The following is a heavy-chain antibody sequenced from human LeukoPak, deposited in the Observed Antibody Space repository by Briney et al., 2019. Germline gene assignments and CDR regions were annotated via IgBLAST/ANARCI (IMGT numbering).Heavy chain of an antibody. Sequence: GESLKISCKGSGYSFTSYWIAWVRQMPGKGLEWMGIIFPADSYTNYSPSFQGHVTISADKSISTAYLQWSSLKASDTALYYCARGWSRSGAGQVDYWGQGTLVTVSS. CDR2: IFPADSYT. CDR3: ARGWSRSGAGQVDY. V-gene: IGHV5-51*01. D-gene: IGHD2-8*02. CDR1: GYSFTSYW. J-gene: IGHJ4*02.